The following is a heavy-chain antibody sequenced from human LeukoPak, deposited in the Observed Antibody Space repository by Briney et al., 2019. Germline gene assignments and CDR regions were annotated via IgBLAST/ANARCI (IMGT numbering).Heavy chain of an antibody. J-gene: IGHJ4*02. Sequence: SETLSLTCAVYGGSFSGYYWSWIGQPPGKGLEWIGEINHSGSTNYNPSLKSRVTISVDTSKNQFSLKLSSVTAADTAVYYCARRTSSWRYYFDYWGQGTLVTVSS. CDR3: ARRTSSWRYYFDY. V-gene: IGHV4-34*01. CDR2: INHSGST. D-gene: IGHD6-13*01. CDR1: GGSFSGYY.